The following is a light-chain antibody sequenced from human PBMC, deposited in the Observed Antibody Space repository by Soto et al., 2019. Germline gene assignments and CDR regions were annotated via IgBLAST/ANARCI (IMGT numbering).Light chain of an antibody. CDR1: QSVSTNY. V-gene: IGKV3-20*01. CDR2: GEY. Sequence: EIVLTQSPGTLSLSPGERATLSCRATQSVSTNYLAWYHQKPGQAPRLLIYGEYSRATGIPDRFSGSVCETDFNLTISRMEAEDFAVYYCQQYGRSPCTFDQETQVEIK. CDR3: QQYGRSPCT. J-gene: IGKJ1*01.